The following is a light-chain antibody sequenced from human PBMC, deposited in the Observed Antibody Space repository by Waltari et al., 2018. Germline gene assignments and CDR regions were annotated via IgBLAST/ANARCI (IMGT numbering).Light chain of an antibody. CDR3: LMYMGSGIWV. J-gene: IGLJ2*01. CDR1: SGSISSTSY. Sequence: QTVVTQEPSLSVSPGGTVTLTCALSSGSISSTSYVTWYRQTPGQAPRTLIYKINSRTAGVPDRFSGSFLGTRAALTITGAQADEESDYYCLMYMGSGIWVVGGGTKVTVL. CDR2: KIN. V-gene: IGLV8-61*01.